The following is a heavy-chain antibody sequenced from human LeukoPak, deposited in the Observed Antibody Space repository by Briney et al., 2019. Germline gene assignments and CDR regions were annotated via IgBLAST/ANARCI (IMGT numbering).Heavy chain of an antibody. V-gene: IGHV4-4*09. CDR1: GGSISNYY. CDR3: ARQGTSSIWYFDL. J-gene: IGHJ2*01. Sequence: SETLSLTCTVSGGSISNYYWSWIRQPPGKGLEGIGYIYTSGSTNYNPSLKSRVTISVDTSKNQFSLKLTSVTAADTAVYYCARQGTSSIWYFDLWGRGTLVTVSS. CDR2: IYTSGST. D-gene: IGHD2-2*01.